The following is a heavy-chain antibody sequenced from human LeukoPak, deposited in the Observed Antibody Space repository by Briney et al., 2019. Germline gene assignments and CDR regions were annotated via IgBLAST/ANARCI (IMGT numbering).Heavy chain of an antibody. CDR3: VLGSGWHDSH. Sequence: GGSLRLSCAASGFTFTSYWMHWMRQALGKGLEWVANMKQDGSEIYYVDSVKGRFTISSDNAKKSLYLQMNSLRVEDTAVYYCVLGSGWHDSHWGQGTLVTVSS. V-gene: IGHV3-7*03. D-gene: IGHD6-19*01. CDR2: MKQDGSEI. J-gene: IGHJ4*02. CDR1: GFTFTSYW.